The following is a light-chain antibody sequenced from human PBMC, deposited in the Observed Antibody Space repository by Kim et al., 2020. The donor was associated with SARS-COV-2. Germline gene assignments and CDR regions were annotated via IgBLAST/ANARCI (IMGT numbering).Light chain of an antibody. CDR3: QQYGSSQGWT. CDR2: GAS. J-gene: IGKJ1*01. CDR1: QSVSSSY. Sequence: EIVLTQSPGTLSLSPGGRATLSCRASQSVSSSYLAWYQQKPGQAPRLLIYGASSRATGIPDRFSGSGSGTDFTLTISRLEPEDFAVYYCQQYGSSQGWTFGQGTKVDIK. V-gene: IGKV3-20*01.